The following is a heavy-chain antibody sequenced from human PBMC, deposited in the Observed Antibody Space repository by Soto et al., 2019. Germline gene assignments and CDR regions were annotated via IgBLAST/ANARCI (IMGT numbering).Heavy chain of an antibody. D-gene: IGHD2-21*02. CDR1: GYTFTSYD. J-gene: IGHJ4*02. CDR3: ARSIVVVTALDY. CDR2: MNPNSGNT. Sequence: ASVKVSCKASGYTFTSYDINWVRQATGQGLEWMGWMNPNSGNTGYSQKFQGRVTITRDTSASTAYMELSSLRSEDTAVYYCARSIVVVTALDYWGQGTLVTVSS. V-gene: IGHV1-8*01.